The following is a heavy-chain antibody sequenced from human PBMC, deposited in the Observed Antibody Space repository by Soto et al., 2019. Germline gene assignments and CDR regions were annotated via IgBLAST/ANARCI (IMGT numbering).Heavy chain of an antibody. J-gene: IGHJ4*02. V-gene: IGHV3-73*01. CDR2: IRSKANTYAT. Sequence: EVQLVESGGGLVQPGESLILSCATSGFSFSGSAIHWVRQPSGKGLEWVGRIRSKANTYATAYAASVQGRSTISRDDSTNTGYLQMNSLKTEDTAVYYCASESFNLLIDYWGQGTLVTVSS. CDR1: GFSFSGSA. CDR3: ASESFNLLIDY.